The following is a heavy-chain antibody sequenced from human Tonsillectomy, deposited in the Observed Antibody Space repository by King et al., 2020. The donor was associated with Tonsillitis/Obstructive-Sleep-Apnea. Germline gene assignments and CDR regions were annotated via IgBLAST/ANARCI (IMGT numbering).Heavy chain of an antibody. CDR1: GFTFSSYA. CDR2: ISYDGSNK. V-gene: IGHV3-30*04. Sequence: HVQLVESGGGVVQPGRSLRLSCAASGFTFSSYAMHWVRQAPGKGLEWVAVISYDGSNKYYADSVKGRFTISRDNSKNTLYLQMNSLRAEDTAVYYCARDGYSSGWYGWAFDYWGQGTLVTVSS. J-gene: IGHJ4*02. D-gene: IGHD6-19*01. CDR3: ARDGYSSGWYGWAFDY.